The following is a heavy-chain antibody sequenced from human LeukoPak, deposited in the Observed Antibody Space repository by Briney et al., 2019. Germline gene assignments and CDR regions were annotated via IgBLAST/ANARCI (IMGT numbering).Heavy chain of an antibody. CDR1: GYTFTGYY. J-gene: IGHJ2*01. D-gene: IGHD2-15*01. Sequence: VASVKVSCKASGYTFTGYYMHWVRQAPGQGLEWMGWINPNSGGTNYAQKFQGRVTMTRDMATSTVYMELSSLRSEDTAVYYCARCDHFEVAATRDWYFSLWGRGTLVTVSS. CDR3: ARCDHFEVAATRDWYFSL. V-gene: IGHV1-2*02. CDR2: INPNSGGT.